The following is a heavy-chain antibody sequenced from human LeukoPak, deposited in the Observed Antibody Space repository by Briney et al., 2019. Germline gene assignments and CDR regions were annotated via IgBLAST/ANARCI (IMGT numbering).Heavy chain of an antibody. CDR3: ARDQYDTWSRRGNFDS. J-gene: IGHJ4*02. D-gene: IGHD3-3*01. V-gene: IGHV3-7*03. Sequence: GGSLRLSCVASGFTFGKYWMSWVRQAPGKGLEWVANIKLDGSEKNYVDSVKGRFTISRDNTKNSLYLQMNSLRVEDTAVFYCARDQYDTWSRRGNFDSWGQGTLVIVSS. CDR1: GFTFGKYW. CDR2: IKLDGSEK.